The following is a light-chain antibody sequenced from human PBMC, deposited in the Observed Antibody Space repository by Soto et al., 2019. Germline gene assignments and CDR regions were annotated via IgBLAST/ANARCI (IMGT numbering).Light chain of an antibody. J-gene: IGKJ3*01. V-gene: IGKV1-9*01. CDR1: QGISSY. Sequence: DIQLTQSPSFLSASVGDRVTITCRASQGISSYLAWYQQKPGKAPKLLIYAASTLQSGVPSRFSGCGSGTEFTLTISSLQPEDFATYYCQQLNSYPPWTFGPGTKVDIK. CDR2: AAS. CDR3: QQLNSYPPWT.